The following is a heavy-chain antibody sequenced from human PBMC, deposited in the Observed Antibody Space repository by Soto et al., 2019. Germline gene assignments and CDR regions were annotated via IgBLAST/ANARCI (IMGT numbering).Heavy chain of an antibody. CDR3: ARGTNAGYGSSYYYMDV. Sequence: ASVKVSCKASGYTFTSYAMHWVRQAPGQRLEWMGWINAGNGNTKYSQKFQGRVTITRDTSASTAYMELSSLRSEDTAVYYCARGTNAGYGSSYYYMDVWGKGTTVTVSS. J-gene: IGHJ6*03. V-gene: IGHV1-3*01. CDR1: GYTFTSYA. D-gene: IGHD5-12*01. CDR2: INAGNGNT.